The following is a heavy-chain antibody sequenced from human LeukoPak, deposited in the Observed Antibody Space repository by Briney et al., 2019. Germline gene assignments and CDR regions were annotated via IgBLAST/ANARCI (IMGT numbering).Heavy chain of an antibody. D-gene: IGHD3-22*01. CDR1: GYTFTGYY. V-gene: IGHV1-2*02. Sequence: GASVKVSCKASGYTFTGYYMHWVRQAPGQGLEWMGWINPNSGGTNYAQKFQGRVTMTRDTSISTAYMELSRLRSDDTAVYYCARDSITMIVVVNGFNWFDPWGQGTLVTVSS. CDR2: INPNSGGT. CDR3: ARDSITMIVVVNGFNWFDP. J-gene: IGHJ5*02.